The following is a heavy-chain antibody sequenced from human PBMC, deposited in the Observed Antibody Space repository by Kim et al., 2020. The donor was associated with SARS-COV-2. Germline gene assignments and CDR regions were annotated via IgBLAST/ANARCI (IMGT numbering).Heavy chain of an antibody. Sequence: ASVKVSCQTSGYAFDNFGISWVRRAPGQGLEWMGWSRPINGDTNYAEKFQGRVSMATDTNTNIGYMELRNLKSDDTAVYFCARGPRGRGATTTYYALDVWGQGTKVTVSS. V-gene: IGHV1-18*01. CDR1: GYAFDNFG. J-gene: IGHJ6*02. D-gene: IGHD1-26*01. CDR2: SRPINGDT. CDR3: ARGPRGRGATTTYYALDV.